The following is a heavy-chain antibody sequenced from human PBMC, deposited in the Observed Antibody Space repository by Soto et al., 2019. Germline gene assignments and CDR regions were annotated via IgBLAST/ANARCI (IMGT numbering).Heavy chain of an antibody. CDR3: ASEVHTYCGGDCYQGY. Sequence: QVQLVQSGAEVKKTGSSVKVSCKASGGTFSSYAISWVRQAPGQGLEWMGGIIPIFGTANYAQKFQGRVTITADESTSTAYMELSSLRSEDTAVYYCASEVHTYCGGDCYQGYWGQGTLVTVSS. V-gene: IGHV1-69*12. CDR2: IIPIFGTA. D-gene: IGHD2-21*02. J-gene: IGHJ4*02. CDR1: GGTFSSYA.